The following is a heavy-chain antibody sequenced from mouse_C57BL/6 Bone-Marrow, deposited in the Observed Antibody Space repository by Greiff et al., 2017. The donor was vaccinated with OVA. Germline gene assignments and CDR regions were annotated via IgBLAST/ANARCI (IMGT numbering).Heavy chain of an antibody. J-gene: IGHJ4*01. D-gene: IGHD1-2*01. CDR1: GFTFSSYA. CDR2: ISDGGSYT. Sequence: EVQVVESGGGLVKPGGSLKLSCAASGFTFSSYAMSWVRQTPEKRLEWVATISDGGSYTYYPDNVKGRFTISRDNAKNNLYLQMSHLKSEDTAMYYCARGGYYGSYAMDYWGQGTSVTVSS. CDR3: ARGGYYGSYAMDY. V-gene: IGHV5-4*01.